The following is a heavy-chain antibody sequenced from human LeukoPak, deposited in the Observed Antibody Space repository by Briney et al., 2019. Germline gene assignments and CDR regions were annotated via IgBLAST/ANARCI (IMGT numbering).Heavy chain of an antibody. V-gene: IGHV4-34*01. CDR1: GGSFSGHY. Sequence: SETLSLTCAIYGGSFSGHYWTWIRQPPGKELEWIGEINHSGSTNYNPSLKRRVTISVDTSKNQFSLKLSSVTAADTAVYYCASVRSKSFYYVDVWGRGTTVTVSS. J-gene: IGHJ6*03. CDR2: INHSGST. CDR3: ASVRSKSFYYVDV.